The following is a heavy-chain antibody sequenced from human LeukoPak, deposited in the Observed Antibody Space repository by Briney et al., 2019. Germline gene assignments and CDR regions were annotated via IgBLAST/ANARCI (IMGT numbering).Heavy chain of an antibody. CDR2: ISSSSSYI. Sequence: PGGSLRLSCAASGFTFSSYSVNWVRQAPGKGLEWVSSISSSSSYIYYADSVKGRFTISRDNAKNSLYLQMNSLRAEDTAVYYCARVGDYVWGSYRYYYFDYWGQGTLVTVSS. CDR1: GFTFSSYS. D-gene: IGHD3-16*02. V-gene: IGHV3-21*01. CDR3: ARVGDYVWGSYRYYYFDY. J-gene: IGHJ4*02.